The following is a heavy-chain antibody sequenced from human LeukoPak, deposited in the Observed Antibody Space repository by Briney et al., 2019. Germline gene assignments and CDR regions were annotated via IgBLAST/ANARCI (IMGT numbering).Heavy chain of an antibody. Sequence: GGSLRLSCAASGFTFSSYSMNWVRQAPGKGLEWVSYITTSSSSIYYADSVKGRFTISRDNDKNSLYLQMNSLRAEDTAVYYCARDSGYPRAHGFDIWGQGTMVTVSS. J-gene: IGHJ3*02. V-gene: IGHV3-48*01. CDR1: GFTFSSYS. D-gene: IGHD3-22*01. CDR3: ARDSGYPRAHGFDI. CDR2: ITTSSSSI.